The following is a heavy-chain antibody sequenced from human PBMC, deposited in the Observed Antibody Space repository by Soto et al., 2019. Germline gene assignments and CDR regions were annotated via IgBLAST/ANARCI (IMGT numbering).Heavy chain of an antibody. Sequence: QVQLVESGGGLVKPGGSLRLSCAASGFTFSDYYMSWIRQAPGKGLEWVSYISSSGSTINYADSVKGRFTISRDNAKNSLYLQMNSLRAEDTAVYYCASSKSSSRKIYYFDYWGQGTLVTVSS. D-gene: IGHD6-6*01. V-gene: IGHV3-11*01. CDR3: ASSKSSSRKIYYFDY. J-gene: IGHJ4*02. CDR1: GFTFSDYY. CDR2: ISSSGSTI.